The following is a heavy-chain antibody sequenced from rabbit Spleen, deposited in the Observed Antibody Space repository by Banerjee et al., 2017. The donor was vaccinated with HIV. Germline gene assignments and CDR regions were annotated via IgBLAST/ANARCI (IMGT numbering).Heavy chain of an antibody. CDR3: ARDLVAIIGWNFNL. J-gene: IGHJ4*01. V-gene: IGHV1S40*01. CDR1: GFSFSGGYY. CDR2: INIVTGKS. Sequence: QSLEESGGDLVKPGASLTLTCTASGFSFSGGYYMCWVRQAPGKGLEWIACINIVTGKSVYASWAKGRFTMSRTSSTTVTLQMTSLTAADTATYFCARDLVAIIGWNFNLWGPGTLVTVS. D-gene: IGHD1-1*01.